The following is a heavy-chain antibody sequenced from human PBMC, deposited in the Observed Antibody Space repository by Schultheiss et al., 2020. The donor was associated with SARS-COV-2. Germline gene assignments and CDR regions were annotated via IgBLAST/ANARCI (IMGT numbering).Heavy chain of an antibody. CDR1: GFTFSSYA. CDR3: ARGGYSSGWGWFDP. V-gene: IGHV3-30-3*01. D-gene: IGHD6-19*01. J-gene: IGHJ5*02. Sequence: GGSLRLSCAASGFTFSSYAMHWVRQAPGKGLEWVAVISYDGSNNYYADSVKGRFTISRDNSKNTLYLQMNSLRAEDTAVYYCARGGYSSGWGWFDPWGQGTLVTVSS. CDR2: ISYDGSNN.